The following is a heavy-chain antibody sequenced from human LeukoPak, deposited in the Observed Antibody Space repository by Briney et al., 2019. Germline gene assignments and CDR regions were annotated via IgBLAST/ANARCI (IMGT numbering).Heavy chain of an antibody. V-gene: IGHV3-21*06. Sequence: GGSLRLSCTASGLTFSISGLNWVRQAPGKGLEWVASIGPTGSDRYHADSIKGRFTISRDNANNFLYLQMNSLRAEDTAVYYCATETNGRHYDYWGQGTLLTVSS. J-gene: IGHJ4*02. CDR1: GLTFSISG. CDR3: ATETNGRHYDY. CDR2: IGPTGSDR. D-gene: IGHD2-8*01.